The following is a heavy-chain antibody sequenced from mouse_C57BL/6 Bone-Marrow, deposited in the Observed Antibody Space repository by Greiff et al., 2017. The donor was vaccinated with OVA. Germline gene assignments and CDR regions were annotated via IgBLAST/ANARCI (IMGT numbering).Heavy chain of an antibody. CDR2: ISYDGSN. CDR3: ARGGWLLSFAY. D-gene: IGHD2-3*01. V-gene: IGHV3-6*01. J-gene: IGHJ3*01. CDR1: GYSITSGYY. Sequence: EVQLQESGPGLVKPSQSLSLTCSVTGYSITSGYYWNWIRQFPGNKLEWMGYISYDGSNNYNPSLKNRISITRDTSKNQFFLKLNSVTTEDTATYYCARGGWLLSFAYWGQGTLVTVSA.